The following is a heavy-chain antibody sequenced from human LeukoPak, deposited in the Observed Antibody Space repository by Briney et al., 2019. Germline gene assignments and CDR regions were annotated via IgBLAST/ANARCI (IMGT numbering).Heavy chain of an antibody. CDR3: ARADPVAY. CDR1: GDIFTGSF. J-gene: IGHJ4*02. Sequence: ASVKVSCKASGDIFTGSFIHWVRQAPGQGLEWMGWINSHTGGTKLAQKLQGRVTMTRDTSISTAYMELSSLRSDDTAVYYCARADPVAYWGQGSHVTVSS. CDR2: INSHTGGT. V-gene: IGHV1-2*02.